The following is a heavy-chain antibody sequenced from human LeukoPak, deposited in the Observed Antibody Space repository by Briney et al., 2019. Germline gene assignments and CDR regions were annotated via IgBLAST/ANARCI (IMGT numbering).Heavy chain of an antibody. D-gene: IGHD2-2*01. CDR1: GGSISSSSYY. CDR3: ARPAGYCSGSNCYAYFDF. J-gene: IGHJ4*02. Sequence: SETLSLTRTVSGGSISSSSYYWGWIRQPPGKGLEWIGSGHYSGFTYYNPPLKSRVTISIDTSKNQFSLKLSSVTAADTAVYYCARPAGYCSGSNCYAYFDFWGQGTLVTVSS. V-gene: IGHV4-39*01. CDR2: GHYSGFT.